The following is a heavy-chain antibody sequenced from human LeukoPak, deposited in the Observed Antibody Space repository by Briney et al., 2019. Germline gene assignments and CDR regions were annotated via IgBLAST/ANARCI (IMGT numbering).Heavy chain of an antibody. Sequence: GGSLRLSCAASGFTFSSYWMSWVRQASGKGLEWVANIKQDGSEKYYVDSVKGRFTISRDNAKNSLYLQMNSLRAEDTAVYYCARDAAYYYDSSGYYSDYWGQGTLVTVSS. CDR1: GFTFSSYW. CDR3: ARDAAYYYDSSGYYSDY. J-gene: IGHJ4*02. V-gene: IGHV3-7*01. CDR2: IKQDGSEK. D-gene: IGHD3-22*01.